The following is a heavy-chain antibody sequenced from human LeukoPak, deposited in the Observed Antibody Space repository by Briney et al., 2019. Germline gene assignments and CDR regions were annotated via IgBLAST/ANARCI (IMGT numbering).Heavy chain of an antibody. V-gene: IGHV3-23*01. CDR2: ISGSGGST. Sequence: GGSLRLSCAASGFTFSSYAMSWVRQAPGKGLEWVSAISGSGGSTYYADSVKGRFTISRDNSKNTLYLQMNSLRAEDTAVYYCAKDYIVITYYDFWSGYSNFDYWGQGTLVTVSS. CDR1: GFTFSSYA. J-gene: IGHJ4*02. CDR3: AKDYIVITYYDFWSGYSNFDY. D-gene: IGHD3-3*01.